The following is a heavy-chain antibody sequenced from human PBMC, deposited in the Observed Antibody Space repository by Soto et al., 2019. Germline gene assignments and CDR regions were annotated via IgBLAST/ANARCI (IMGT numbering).Heavy chain of an antibody. J-gene: IGHJ6*02. D-gene: IGHD2-21*02. CDR3: ARDLWGYCGTDCYPLDV. Sequence: TSETLSLTCTVSGGSISSYYWSWIRQPPGKGLEWIGYMYNTGSTVYNPSLKSRVTISVDTSKNQFSLKLNAVTAADTAVYYCARDLWGYCGTDCYPLDVWGQGTTVTVSS. CDR2: MYNTGST. CDR1: GGSISSYY. V-gene: IGHV4-59*01.